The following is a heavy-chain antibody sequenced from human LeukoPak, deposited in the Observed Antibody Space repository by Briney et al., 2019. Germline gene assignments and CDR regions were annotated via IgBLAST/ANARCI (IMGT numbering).Heavy chain of an antibody. CDR1: GYTFTSYD. Sequence: GASVKVSCKASGYTFTSYDINWVRQATGQGLEWMGWMNPNSGNTGYAQKFQGRVTMTRNTSISTAYMELSSLRSEDTAVYYCARGPYDYRISRGAFDIWGQGTMVTVSS. CDR2: MNPNSGNT. J-gene: IGHJ3*02. V-gene: IGHV1-8*01. D-gene: IGHD4-11*01. CDR3: ARGPYDYRISRGAFDI.